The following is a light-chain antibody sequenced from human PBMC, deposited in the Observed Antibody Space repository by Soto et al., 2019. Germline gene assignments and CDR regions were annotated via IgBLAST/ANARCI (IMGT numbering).Light chain of an antibody. CDR2: AAF. CDR1: QAINNY. CDR3: QKYYSASWA. J-gene: IGKJ1*01. Sequence: DFQMTQSPSSLSASVGDRVTITCRATQAINNYVAWYQQKPGKAPNLLIYAAFTLHSGVPSRFSGSGSGTDFTLTISSLQPEDVAIYYCQKYYSASWAVGLGTMVEVK. V-gene: IGKV1-27*01.